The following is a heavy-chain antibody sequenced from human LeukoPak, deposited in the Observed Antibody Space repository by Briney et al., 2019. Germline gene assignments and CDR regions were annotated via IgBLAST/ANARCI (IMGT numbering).Heavy chain of an antibody. Sequence: SETLSLTCTVSGGSISSGGYYWSWIRQPPGKGLEWIGYIYTSGSTNYNPSLKSRVTISVDTSKNQFSLKLSSVTAADTAVYYCATGGQGRHYWYFDLWGRGTLVTVSS. J-gene: IGHJ2*01. D-gene: IGHD2-15*01. CDR3: ATGGQGRHYWYFDL. CDR2: IYTSGST. CDR1: GGSISSGGYY. V-gene: IGHV4-61*08.